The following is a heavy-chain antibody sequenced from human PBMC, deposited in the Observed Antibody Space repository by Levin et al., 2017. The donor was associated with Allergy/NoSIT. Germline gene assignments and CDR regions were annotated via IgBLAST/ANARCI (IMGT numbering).Heavy chain of an antibody. Sequence: GGSLRLSCEASGFTFSDHYMDWVRQAPGKGLEWVARNRNKANSYTTEYAAPVKGRFTISRDDSKNSLYLQMNSLKTEDTAVYYCAGSAADYRDFDYWGQGILVTVSS. J-gene: IGHJ4*02. V-gene: IGHV3-72*01. CDR3: AGSAADYRDFDY. CDR2: NRNKANSYTT. CDR1: GFTFSDHY. D-gene: IGHD6-13*01.